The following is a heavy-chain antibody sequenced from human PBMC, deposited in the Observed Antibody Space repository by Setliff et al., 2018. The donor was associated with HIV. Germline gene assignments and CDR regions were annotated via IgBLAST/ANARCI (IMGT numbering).Heavy chain of an antibody. D-gene: IGHD3-3*01. CDR3: ARYNFRRGYWDYFDY. V-gene: IGHV2-26*01. J-gene: IGHJ4*02. CDR2: IFPNDEK. CDR1: GFSLSNARMG. Sequence: SGPTLVNPTETLTLTCTVSGFSLSNARMGVSWIRQPPGKALEWLAHIFPNDEKSHSASLKSRVTISEDTSKSQVVLTMTNMDPLDTATYFCARYNFRRGYWDYFDYWGQGTQVTVSS.